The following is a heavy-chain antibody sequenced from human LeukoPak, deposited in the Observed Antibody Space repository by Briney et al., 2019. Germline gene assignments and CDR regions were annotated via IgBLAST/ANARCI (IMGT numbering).Heavy chain of an antibody. CDR2: ISPSADIK. CDR3: AKDDAWLRFGE. V-gene: IGHV3-23*01. Sequence: GGSLRLSCEASGFTFTTYSMTWVRQAPGKGLEWVSGISPSADIKYYADSVKGRFTISRDNSKNMLYLEVISLTADDTAVYYCAKDDAWLRFGEWSQGTLVTVSS. CDR1: GFTFTTYS. D-gene: IGHD3-10*01. J-gene: IGHJ4*02.